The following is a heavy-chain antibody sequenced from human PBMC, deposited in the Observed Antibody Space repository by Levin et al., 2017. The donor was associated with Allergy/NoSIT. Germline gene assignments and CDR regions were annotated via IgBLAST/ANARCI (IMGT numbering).Heavy chain of an antibody. D-gene: IGHD6-13*01. CDR2: IYYIGST. CDR1: GGSITNYY. Sequence: PSETLSLTCTVSGGSITNYYWSWIRQPPGKGLEWIGYIYYIGSTNYNPSLKSRVTISVDTSKNQFSLKLSSVTAADSAVYYCARDRTKAAAGGGHYYYGMDVWGQGTMVTVSS. J-gene: IGHJ6*02. V-gene: IGHV4-59*01. CDR3: ARDRTKAAAGGGHYYYGMDV.